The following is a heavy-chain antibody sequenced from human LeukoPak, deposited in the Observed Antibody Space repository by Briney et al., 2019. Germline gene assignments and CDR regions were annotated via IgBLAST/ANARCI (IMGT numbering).Heavy chain of an antibody. Sequence: SETLSLTCTVSGGSFRSYYWSWIRQPPEKGLEWIGYIYYSGSTSYNPSLKSRVTMSVDTSKNQISLNLRSVTAEDTAVYYCAREGPGSGWYGIDYWGQGTLVTVSS. D-gene: IGHD6-19*01. J-gene: IGHJ4*02. CDR2: IYYSGST. CDR3: AREGPGSGWYGIDY. V-gene: IGHV4-59*01. CDR1: GGSFRSYY.